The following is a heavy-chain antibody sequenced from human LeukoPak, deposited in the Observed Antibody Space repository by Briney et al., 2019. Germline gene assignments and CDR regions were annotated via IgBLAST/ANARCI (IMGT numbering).Heavy chain of an antibody. CDR3: ARRRATGYYFDY. D-gene: IGHD5-12*01. J-gene: IGHJ4*02. Sequence: NPSETLSLTCTVSGGSISSSSYYWGWIRQPPGKGLEWIGSSYYSGSTYYNPSLKSRVTISVDTSKNQFSLKLSSVTAADTAVYYCARRRATGYYFDYWGQGTLVTVSS. CDR1: GGSISSSSYY. V-gene: IGHV4-39*01. CDR2: SYYSGST.